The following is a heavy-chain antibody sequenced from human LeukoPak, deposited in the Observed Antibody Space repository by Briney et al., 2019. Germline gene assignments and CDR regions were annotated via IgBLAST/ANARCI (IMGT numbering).Heavy chain of an antibody. CDR1: GYTFTSYG. D-gene: IGHD3-3*01. CDR2: ISAYNGNT. J-gene: IGHJ1*01. CDR3: ATGRYYDFWSGHLLQH. V-gene: IGHV1-18*01. Sequence: GASVKVSCKASGYTFTSYGINWVRQAPGQGLEWMGWISAYNGNTNYAQKLQGRVTMTTDTSTSTAYMELRSLRSEDTAVYYCATGRYYDFWSGHLLQHWGQGTLVTVSS.